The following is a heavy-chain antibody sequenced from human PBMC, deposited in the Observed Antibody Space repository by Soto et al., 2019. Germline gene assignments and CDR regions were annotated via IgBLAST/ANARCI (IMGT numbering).Heavy chain of an antibody. Sequence: PGGSLRLSCAASGFTFSSYSMNWVRQAPGKGLEWVSYISSSSSTIYYADSVKGRFTISRDNAKNSLYLQMNSLRAEDTAVYYCARDYGAAAGNRYYYYGMDVWGQGTTVTVSS. CDR1: GFTFSSYS. V-gene: IGHV3-48*01. CDR3: ARDYGAAAGNRYYYYGMDV. D-gene: IGHD6-13*01. J-gene: IGHJ6*02. CDR2: ISSSSSTI.